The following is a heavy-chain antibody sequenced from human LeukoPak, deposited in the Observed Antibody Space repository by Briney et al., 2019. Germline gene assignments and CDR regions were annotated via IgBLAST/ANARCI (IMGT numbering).Heavy chain of an antibody. CDR1: GYTFTSYA. D-gene: IGHD5-24*01. CDR3: ALQIADYFDY. V-gene: IGHV7-4-1*02. J-gene: IGHJ4*02. CDR2: INTNTGNP. Sequence: ASVKVSCKASGYTFTSYAMNWVRQAPGQELEWMGWINTNTGNPTYAQGFTGRFVSSLDTSVSTAYLQISSLKAEDTAVYYCALQIADYFDYWGQGTLVTVSS.